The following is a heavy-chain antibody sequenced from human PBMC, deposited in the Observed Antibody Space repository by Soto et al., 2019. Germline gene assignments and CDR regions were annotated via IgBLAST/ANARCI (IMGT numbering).Heavy chain of an antibody. V-gene: IGHV1-3*01. Sequence: ASVKVSCTASGYTITGYAMHWVRQAPGQRLEWMGWINAGNGNTKYSQKFQGRVTITRDTSASAAYMELSSLSSEDTAVYYCARAVAVPADFDYWGQGTLVTVSS. CDR3: ARAVAVPADFDY. CDR2: INAGNGNT. CDR1: GYTITGYA. D-gene: IGHD6-19*01. J-gene: IGHJ4*02.